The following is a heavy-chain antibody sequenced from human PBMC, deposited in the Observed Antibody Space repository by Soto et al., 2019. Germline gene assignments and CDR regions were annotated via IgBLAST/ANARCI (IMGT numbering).Heavy chain of an antibody. Sequence: EVQLVESGGGLVQPGGSLRLSCAASGFTFSSYWMHWVRQAPGKGLVWVSRINSDGSSTSYADSVKGRFTISRDNAKNTLYLQMSRLRAEDTAVYYCARAYYGSGRRFDPWGQGTLVTVSS. CDR3: ARAYYGSGRRFDP. CDR1: GFTFSSYW. CDR2: INSDGSST. J-gene: IGHJ5*02. V-gene: IGHV3-74*01. D-gene: IGHD3-10*01.